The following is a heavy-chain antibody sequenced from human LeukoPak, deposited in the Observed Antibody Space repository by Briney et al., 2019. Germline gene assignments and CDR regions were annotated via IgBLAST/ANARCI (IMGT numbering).Heavy chain of an antibody. CDR3: ARVGPMITFGGVDY. D-gene: IGHD3-16*01. CDR1: GGSISSGGYS. J-gene: IGHJ4*02. V-gene: IGHV4-30-2*01. CDR2: IYHSGST. Sequence: TLSLTCAVSGGSISSGGYSWSWIRQPPGKGLEWIGYIYHSGSTYYNPSLKSRVTISVDRSKNQFSLKLSSVTAADTAVYYCARVGPMITFGGVDYWGQGTLVTVSS.